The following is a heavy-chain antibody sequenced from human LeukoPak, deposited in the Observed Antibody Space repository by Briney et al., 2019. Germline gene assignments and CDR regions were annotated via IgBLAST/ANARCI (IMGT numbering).Heavy chain of an antibody. Sequence: PGGSLRLSCAASGLRFSNSIIHWIRQAPGKGLEWVAVVSYGGANNLYADSVKGRFTISRDNSKDTVFLQMNRLRVEDTGIYYCARDAVGWVTYGPFYFVYWGQGTPVTVSS. V-gene: IGHV3-30-3*01. CDR2: VSYGGANN. CDR1: GLRFSNSI. CDR3: ARDAVGWVTYGPFYFVY. J-gene: IGHJ4*02. D-gene: IGHD2-21*01.